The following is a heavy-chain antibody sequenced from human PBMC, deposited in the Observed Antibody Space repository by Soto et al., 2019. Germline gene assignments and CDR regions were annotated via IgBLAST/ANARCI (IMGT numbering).Heavy chain of an antibody. CDR3: ARTYSSSSGNICYYYGMDV. Sequence: TPETLSLTCTVSGDSISSYYWSWIRQPPGKGLEWIGYIYYSGSTNYNPSLKSRVTISVDTSKNQFSLKLSSVTAADTAVYYCARTYSSSSGNICYYYGMDVWGQGTRVSVSS. V-gene: IGHV4-59*01. D-gene: IGHD6-6*01. CDR2: IYYSGST. J-gene: IGHJ6*02. CDR1: GDSISSYY.